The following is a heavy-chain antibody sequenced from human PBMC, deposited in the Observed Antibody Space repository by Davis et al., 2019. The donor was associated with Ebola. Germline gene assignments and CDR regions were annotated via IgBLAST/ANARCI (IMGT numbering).Heavy chain of an antibody. J-gene: IGHJ4*02. D-gene: IGHD3-10*01. CDR3: AKDRGSSSWFGIFDS. Sequence: GGSLRLSCAASGFTFSSYGLSWVRQAPGKGLEWVSTISDAGVKTYYADSVRGRFTISRDNSKNTVYLQMNSLRDEETAVYYCAKDRGSSSWFGIFDSWGQGTLVTVSS. CDR2: ISDAGVKT. V-gene: IGHV3-23*01. CDR1: GFTFSSYG.